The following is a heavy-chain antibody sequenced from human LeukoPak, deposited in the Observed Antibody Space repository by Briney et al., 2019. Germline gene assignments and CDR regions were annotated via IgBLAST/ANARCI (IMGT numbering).Heavy chain of an antibody. CDR1: GYTFTGYY. J-gene: IGHJ4*02. CDR3: AREAGKCSSTSCYSFDY. V-gene: IGHV1-2*02. Sequence: GASVKVSCKASGYTFTGYYMHWVRQAPGQGLEWMGWINPNSGGTNYAEKFQGRVTMTRDTSISTAYMELSRLRSDDTAVYYCAREAGKCSSTSCYSFDYWGQGTLVTVSS. CDR2: INPNSGGT. D-gene: IGHD2-2*01.